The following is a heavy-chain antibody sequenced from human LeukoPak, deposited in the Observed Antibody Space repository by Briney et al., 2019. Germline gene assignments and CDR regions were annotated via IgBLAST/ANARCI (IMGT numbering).Heavy chain of an antibody. D-gene: IGHD3-22*01. CDR2: ISYDGSNK. Sequence: GGSLRLSCAASGFTFSSYAMHWVRQAPGKGLEWVAVISYDGSNKYYADSVKGRFTISRDNAKNSLYLQMNSLRAEDTAVYYCARDSRHITMIVVGAFDIWGQGTMVTVSS. CDR1: GFTFSSYA. V-gene: IGHV3-30-3*01. J-gene: IGHJ3*02. CDR3: ARDSRHITMIVVGAFDI.